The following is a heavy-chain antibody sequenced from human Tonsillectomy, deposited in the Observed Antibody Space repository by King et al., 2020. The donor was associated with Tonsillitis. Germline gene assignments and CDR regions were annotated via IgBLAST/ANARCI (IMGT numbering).Heavy chain of an antibody. CDR1: GFTFRDYF. Sequence: QLVQSGGGLVKPGGSLRLSCAASGFTFRDYFMSWIRQAPGKGLECISYISSSSDFTTYAGSVKGRFTISRDNAKDSLYLQMNSLRAEDTAVYYCVRGRFLNGLDVWGQGTTVTVSS. J-gene: IGHJ6*02. CDR2: ISSSSDFT. D-gene: IGHD3-3*01. V-gene: IGHV3-11*06. CDR3: VRGRFLNGLDV.